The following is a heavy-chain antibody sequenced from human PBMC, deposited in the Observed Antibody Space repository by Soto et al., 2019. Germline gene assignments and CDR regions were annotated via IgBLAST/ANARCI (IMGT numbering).Heavy chain of an antibody. Sequence: GGSLRLSCAASGFTFSSCAMGWVRQAPGKGLEWVSVIYSGGSTYYADSVKGRFTISRENAKNSLYLQMNSLRAGDTAVYYCARAASWYYYDSSGSYYYGMDVWGQGTTVTVSS. CDR3: ARAASWYYYDSSGSYYYGMDV. D-gene: IGHD3-22*01. CDR2: IYSGGST. J-gene: IGHJ6*02. V-gene: IGHV3-66*01. CDR1: GFTFSSCA.